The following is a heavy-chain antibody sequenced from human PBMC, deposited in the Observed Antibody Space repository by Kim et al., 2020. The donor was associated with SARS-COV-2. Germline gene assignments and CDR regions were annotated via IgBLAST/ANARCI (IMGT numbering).Heavy chain of an antibody. CDR1: GYTFTGYY. J-gene: IGHJ6*03. V-gene: IGHV1-2*02. CDR3: AGAREDIVVVPAAIGYYYYMDV. CDR2: INPNSGGT. Sequence: ASVKVSCKASGYTFTGYYMHWVRQAPGQGLEWMGWINPNSGGTNYAQKFQGRVTMTRDTSISTAYMELSRLRSDDTAVYYCAGAREDIVVVPAAIGYYYYMDVWGKGTTVTVSS. D-gene: IGHD2-2*02.